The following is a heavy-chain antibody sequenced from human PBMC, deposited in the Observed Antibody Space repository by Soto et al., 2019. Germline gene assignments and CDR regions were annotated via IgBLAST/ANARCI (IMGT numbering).Heavy chain of an antibody. Sequence: QLQLQESGPGLVKPSETLSLTCTVSGGSISSSSYYWGWIRQPPGKGLEWIGSIYYSGSTYYNPSLKSRVTISVDTSKNQFSLKLSSVTAADTAVYYCARLKRDDYIWGSYRYPHFDYWGQGTLVTVSS. CDR1: GGSISSSSYY. J-gene: IGHJ4*02. CDR3: ARLKRDDYIWGSYRYPHFDY. CDR2: IYYSGST. D-gene: IGHD3-16*02. V-gene: IGHV4-39*01.